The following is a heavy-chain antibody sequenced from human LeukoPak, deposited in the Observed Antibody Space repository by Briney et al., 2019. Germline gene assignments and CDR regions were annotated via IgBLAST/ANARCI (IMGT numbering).Heavy chain of an antibody. V-gene: IGHV3-21*01. Sequence: GGSLRLSCAASGFTLSSYSMNWVRQAPGKGLEWVASNAESVKGRFTISRDNAKNSLYLQMNSLRAEDTAVYYCARDLAVAAAGTGFDYWGQGTLVTVSS. CDR3: ARDLAVAAAGTGFDY. CDR1: GFTLSSYS. CDR2: N. D-gene: IGHD6-13*01. J-gene: IGHJ4*02.